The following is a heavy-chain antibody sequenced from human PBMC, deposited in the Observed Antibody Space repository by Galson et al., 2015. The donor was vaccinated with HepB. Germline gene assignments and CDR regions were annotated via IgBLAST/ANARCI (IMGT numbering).Heavy chain of an antibody. CDR1: GYTSTSYA. V-gene: IGHV1-3*01. J-gene: IGHJ5*02. CDR3: ARGSGWYDPRTYYWFDP. Sequence: SVKVSCKASGYTSTSYAMHWVRQAPGQRLEWMGWINAGNGNTKYSQKFQGRVTITRDTSASTAYMELSSLRSEDTAVYYCARGSGWYDPRTYYWFDPWGQGTLVTVSS. CDR2: INAGNGNT. D-gene: IGHD6-19*01.